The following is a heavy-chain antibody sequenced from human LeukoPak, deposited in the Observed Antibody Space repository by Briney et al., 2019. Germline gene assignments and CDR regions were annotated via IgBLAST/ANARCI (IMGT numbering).Heavy chain of an antibody. J-gene: IGHJ4*02. V-gene: IGHV3-23*01. CDR3: AKDRYDILTGPFDY. CDR2: ITTSGGST. Sequence: AGGSLRLSCAASGFTFSDYAMSWVRQAPGKGLEWVSGITTSGGSTYYADSVKGRFTISRDNSKNTLYLQMNSLRAEDTAVYYCAKDRYDILTGPFDYWGQGTLVTVSS. D-gene: IGHD3-9*01. CDR1: GFTFSDYA.